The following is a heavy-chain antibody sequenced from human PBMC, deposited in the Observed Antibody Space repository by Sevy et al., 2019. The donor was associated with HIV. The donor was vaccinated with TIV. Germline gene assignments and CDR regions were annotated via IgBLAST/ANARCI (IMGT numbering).Heavy chain of an antibody. V-gene: IGHV1-2*02. CDR3: ARVSKEKNMWGSGTPTYFHY. J-gene: IGHJ4*02. Sequence: ASVKVSCKASGYTFTGYYMHWVRQAPGQGLEWMGWINPNSGGTNYAQKFQGRVTMTRDTSISTAYMELSRLRSDDTAVYYWARVSKEKNMWGSGTPTYFHYRSQGTLVSVSS. CDR1: GYTFTGYY. D-gene: IGHD3-10*01. CDR2: INPNSGGT.